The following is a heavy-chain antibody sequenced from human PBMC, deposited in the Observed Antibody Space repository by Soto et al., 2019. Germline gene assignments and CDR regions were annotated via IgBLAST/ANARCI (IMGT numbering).Heavy chain of an antibody. Sequence: GASVKVSCKASGYTFTSYYMHWVRQAPGQGLEWMGIINPSGGSTSYAQKFQGRVTMTRDTSTSTVYMELSSLRSEDTAVYYCAREIAADAHGKYYYYYYGMDVWGQGTTVTVSS. D-gene: IGHD6-13*01. CDR1: GYTFTSYY. CDR3: AREIAADAHGKYYYYYYGMDV. V-gene: IGHV1-46*03. CDR2: INPSGGST. J-gene: IGHJ6*02.